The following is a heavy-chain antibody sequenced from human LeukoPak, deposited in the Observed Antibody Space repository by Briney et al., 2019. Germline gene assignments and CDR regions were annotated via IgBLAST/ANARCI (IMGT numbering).Heavy chain of an antibody. Sequence: PGGSLRLSCVASGFIFNDYYMTWIRQAPGRGLEWLSYISNSGSTIYYADSVKGRFPISRDNAKNSLHLQMNSLRAEDTAVYYCARSRSGDSSGYSYWGQGTLVTVSS. V-gene: IGHV3-11*04. D-gene: IGHD3-22*01. CDR2: ISNSGSTI. CDR1: GFIFNDYY. J-gene: IGHJ4*02. CDR3: ARSRSGDSSGYSY.